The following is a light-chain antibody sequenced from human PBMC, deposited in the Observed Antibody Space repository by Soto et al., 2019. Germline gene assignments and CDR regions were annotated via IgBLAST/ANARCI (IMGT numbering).Light chain of an antibody. CDR3: QQYGRSPFS. CDR2: GAS. Sequence: EIVLTQSPGTLSLSPGERATLSCRASQSVSSSYLAWYQQKPGQAPRLLIYGASSRATGIPSRFSGSGSGTDLTLTISRLEPEDFAVYYCQQYGRSPFSFGPGTKVDIK. V-gene: IGKV3-20*01. CDR1: QSVSSSY. J-gene: IGKJ3*01.